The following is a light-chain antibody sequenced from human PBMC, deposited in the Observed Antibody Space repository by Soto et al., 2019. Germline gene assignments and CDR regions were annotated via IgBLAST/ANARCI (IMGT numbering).Light chain of an antibody. CDR2: DNN. V-gene: IGLV1-40*01. J-gene: IGLJ2*01. CDR3: QSYDSSLSGSV. Sequence: QSVLTQPPSVSGAPGQRVTISCTGSSSNIGAGYDVHWYQQVPGTAPKLLISDNNNRPSGVPYRFSGSKSGTSASPAITGLKAEDEANYHCQSYDSSLSGSVFGGGTKVTVL. CDR1: SSNIGAGYD.